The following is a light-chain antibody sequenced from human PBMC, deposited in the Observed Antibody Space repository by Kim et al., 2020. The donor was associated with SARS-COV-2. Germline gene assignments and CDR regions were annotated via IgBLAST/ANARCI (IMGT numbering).Light chain of an antibody. J-gene: IGLJ1*01. Sequence: YYASWYQQKPGQAPVLVIYGKNNRPSGIPDRFSGSSSGNTASLTITGAQAEDEADYYCSSRDSSDNHQVFGAGTKVTVL. V-gene: IGLV3-19*01. CDR3: SSRDSSDNHQV. CDR2: GKN. CDR1: YY.